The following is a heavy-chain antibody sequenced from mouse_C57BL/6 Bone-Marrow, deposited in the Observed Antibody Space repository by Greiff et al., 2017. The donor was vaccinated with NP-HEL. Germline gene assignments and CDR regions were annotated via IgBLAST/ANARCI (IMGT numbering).Heavy chain of an antibody. CDR2: FDPSDSYT. D-gene: IGHD2-4*01. CDR3: ARSGDYDDYAMDY. CDR1: GYTFTSYW. V-gene: IGHV1-50*01. Sequence: VQLQQPGAELVKPGASVKLSCKASGYTFTSYWMQWVKQRPGQGLEWIGEFDPSDSYTNYNQKFKGKATLTVDTSSSTAYMQLSSLTSEDSAVYYCARSGDYDDYAMDYWGQGTSVTVSS. J-gene: IGHJ4*01.